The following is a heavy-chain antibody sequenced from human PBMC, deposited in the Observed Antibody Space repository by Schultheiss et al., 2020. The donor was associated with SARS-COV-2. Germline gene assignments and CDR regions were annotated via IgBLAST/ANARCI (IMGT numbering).Heavy chain of an antibody. J-gene: IGHJ4*02. V-gene: IGHV4-38-2*02. D-gene: IGHD6-19*01. CDR3: ARVPRIAVAGAYYFDY. Sequence: SETLSLTCTVSGGSITTADTYWSWIRQPPGKGLEWIGSIYHSGSTYYNPSLKSRVTISVDTSKNQFSLKLSSVTAADTAVYYCARVPRIAVAGAYYFDYWGQGTLVTVSS. CDR1: GGSITTADTY. CDR2: IYHSGST.